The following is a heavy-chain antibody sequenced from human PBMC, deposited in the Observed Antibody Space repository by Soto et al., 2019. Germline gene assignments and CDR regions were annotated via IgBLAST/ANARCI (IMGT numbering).Heavy chain of an antibody. D-gene: IGHD1-26*01. CDR2: IIPIFGTA. V-gene: IGHV1-69*06. CDR3: ARDHEVGGKGY. Sequence: SVKVSGKASGFTFSSYAISWVRQAPGQGLEWMGGIIPIFGTANYAQKFQGRVTITADKSTSTAYMELSSLRSEDTAVYYCARDHEVGGKGYWGQGTLVTVSS. CDR1: GFTFSSYA. J-gene: IGHJ4*02.